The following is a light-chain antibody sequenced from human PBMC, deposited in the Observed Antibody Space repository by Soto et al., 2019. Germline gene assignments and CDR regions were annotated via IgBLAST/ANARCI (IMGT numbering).Light chain of an antibody. V-gene: IGLV2-14*01. CDR1: SSDVGGYNY. CDR3: SSYTSSSTPP. J-gene: IGLJ2*01. Sequence: QSVLTQPASVSGSPGQSITISCTGTSSDVGGYNYVSWYQQHPGKAPKLMIYDVSNRPSGVSNRFSGSKSGNTASLTISGLQAEDEADYDCSSYTSSSTPPVGGGTKLTV. CDR2: DVS.